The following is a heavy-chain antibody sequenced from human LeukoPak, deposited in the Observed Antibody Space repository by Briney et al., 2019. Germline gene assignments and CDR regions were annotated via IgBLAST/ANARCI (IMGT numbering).Heavy chain of an antibody. J-gene: IGHJ4*02. CDR1: GFTFSSYA. D-gene: IGHD2-2*01. CDR2: ISGSGGST. Sequence: PGGSLRLSCAASGFTFSSYAMSWVRQAPGKGLEWVSAISGSGGSTYYADSVKGQFTISRDNSKNTLYLQMNSLRAEDTAVYYCAKDPGNIVVVPAATYFDYWGQGTLVTVSS. CDR3: AKDPGNIVVVPAATYFDY. V-gene: IGHV3-23*01.